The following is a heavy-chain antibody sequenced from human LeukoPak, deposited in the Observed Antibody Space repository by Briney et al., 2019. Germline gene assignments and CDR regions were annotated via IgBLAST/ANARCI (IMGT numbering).Heavy chain of an antibody. CDR3: AKDSVTKYDFWSGPTYFVDY. CDR1: GFTFSSYA. J-gene: IGHJ4*02. V-gene: IGHV3-23*01. CDR2: ISSSGGST. D-gene: IGHD3-3*01. Sequence: QTGASLRLSYAASGFTFSSYAMSWVRQALGKGLEWVSAISSSGGSTYYADSVKGRFTISRDNSKNTLYLQMNSLRAEDTAVYYCAKDSVTKYDFWSGPTYFVDYWGQGTLVTVSS.